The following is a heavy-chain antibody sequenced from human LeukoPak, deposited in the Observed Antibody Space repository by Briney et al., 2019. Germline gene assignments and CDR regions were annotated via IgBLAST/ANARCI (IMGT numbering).Heavy chain of an antibody. CDR2: IWYDGTNK. D-gene: IGHD1-26*01. Sequence: GRSLRLSCAASGFTFSSYGLNWVRQAPGKGLEWVALIWYDGTNKYYADSVKGRFTISRDNSKNTLYLQMNSLRAEDTAVYYCAKDQKWELLQYFDYCGQGPLVTVSS. V-gene: IGHV3-33*06. CDR1: GFTFSSYG. CDR3: AKDQKWELLQYFDY. J-gene: IGHJ4*02.